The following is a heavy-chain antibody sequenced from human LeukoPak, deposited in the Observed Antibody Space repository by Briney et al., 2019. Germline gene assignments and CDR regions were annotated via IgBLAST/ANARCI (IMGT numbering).Heavy chain of an antibody. CDR3: ARREGPTAAGNHFDY. J-gene: IGHJ4*02. CDR2: ISYDGSNK. V-gene: IGHV3-30-3*01. D-gene: IGHD6-13*01. CDR1: GFTFSSYA. Sequence: GRSLRLSCAASGFTFSSYAMHWVRQAPGKGLEWVAVISYDGSNKYYADSVKGRFTISRDNSKNTLYLQMNSLRAEDTAVYYCARREGPTAAGNHFDYWGQGTLVTVSS.